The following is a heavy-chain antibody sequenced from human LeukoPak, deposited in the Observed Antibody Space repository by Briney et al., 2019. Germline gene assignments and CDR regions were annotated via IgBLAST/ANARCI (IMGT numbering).Heavy chain of an antibody. CDR2: ISSSSSYI. Sequence: PGGSLRLSCAASGFTFSSYSMNWVRQAPGKGLEWVSSISSSSSYIYYADSVKGRFTISRDNAKNSLYLQMNSLGAEDTAVYYCARIIAAAGPYYFDYWGQGTLVTVSS. V-gene: IGHV3-21*01. CDR1: GFTFSSYS. J-gene: IGHJ4*02. D-gene: IGHD6-13*01. CDR3: ARIIAAAGPYYFDY.